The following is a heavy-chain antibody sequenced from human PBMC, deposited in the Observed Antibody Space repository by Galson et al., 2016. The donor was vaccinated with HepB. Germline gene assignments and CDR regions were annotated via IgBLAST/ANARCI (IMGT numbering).Heavy chain of an antibody. J-gene: IGHJ6*02. D-gene: IGHD5-18*01. CDR3: ARDPATADCYYYGMDV. CDR1: TFTFSDYS. Sequence: SLRLSCATSTFTFSDYSMSWIRQAPGKGLEWVSYIRAGGGNIFYADSVKGRFTISRDNARKSLHLQMNSLRVEDTAIYYCARDPATADCYYYGMDVWGQGTTVTVSS. V-gene: IGHV3-11*04. CDR2: IRAGGGNI.